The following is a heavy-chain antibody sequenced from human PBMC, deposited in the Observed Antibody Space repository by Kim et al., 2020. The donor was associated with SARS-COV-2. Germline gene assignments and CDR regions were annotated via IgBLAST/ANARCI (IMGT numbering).Heavy chain of an antibody. V-gene: IGHV3-23*01. CDR1: GFTFSSYA. CDR3: AKYRLIYYDSSPLDY. CDR2: ISGSGGST. J-gene: IGHJ4*02. Sequence: GGSLRLSCAASGFTFSSYAMSWVRQAPGKGLEWVSAISGSGGSTYYADSVKGRFTISRDNSKNTLYLQMNSLRAEDTAVYYCAKYRLIYYDSSPLDYWGQGTLVTVSS. D-gene: IGHD3-22*01.